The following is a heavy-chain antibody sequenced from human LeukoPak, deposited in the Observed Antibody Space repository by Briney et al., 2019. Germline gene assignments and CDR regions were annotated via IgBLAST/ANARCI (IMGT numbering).Heavy chain of an antibody. CDR3: ARLYYYYYYMDV. V-gene: IGHV4-39*01. CDR1: GGSISSSSYY. Sequence: SETLSLTCTVSGGSISSSSYYWGWIRQLPGKGLEWIGTIYYSGSTYYSPSLKSRVTISVDTSQNQFSLTVNSVTAADTAVYYCARLYYYYYYMDVWGKGTTVTVSS. J-gene: IGHJ6*03. CDR2: IYYSGST.